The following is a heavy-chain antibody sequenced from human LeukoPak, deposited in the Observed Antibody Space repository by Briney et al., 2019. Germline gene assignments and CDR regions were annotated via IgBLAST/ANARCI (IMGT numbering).Heavy chain of an antibody. V-gene: IGHV3-23*01. J-gene: IGHJ6*02. CDR3: AKDLTHLAVAGGMDV. D-gene: IGHD6-19*01. CDR1: GFTFSSYA. Sequence: GGSLRLSCAASGFTFSSYATNWVRQAPGKGLEWVSVISASGGSPNYVDSVKGRFTISRDNSKNTLYLQMNSLRAEDTAVYYCAKDLTHLAVAGGMDVWGQGTTVTVSS. CDR2: ISASGGSP.